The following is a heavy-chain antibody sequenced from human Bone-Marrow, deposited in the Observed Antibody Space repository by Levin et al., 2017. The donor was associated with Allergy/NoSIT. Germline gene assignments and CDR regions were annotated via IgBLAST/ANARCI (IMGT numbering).Heavy chain of an antibody. Sequence: PGESLKISCKSSGYTFTDYSLHWVRQAPGHGLEWMGWINPNSGATNYAQDFQGRVTMTRDTSISTVYLELSSLRSDDTALYYCARDVAAEHLLPTEHWFAPWGQGTLVTVSS. CDR3: ARDVAAEHLLPTEHWFAP. V-gene: IGHV1-2*02. CDR2: INPNSGAT. D-gene: IGHD2-2*01. J-gene: IGHJ5*02. CDR1: GYTFTDYS.